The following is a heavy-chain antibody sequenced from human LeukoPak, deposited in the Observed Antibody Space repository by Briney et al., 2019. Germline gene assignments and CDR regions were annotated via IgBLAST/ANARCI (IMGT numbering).Heavy chain of an antibody. D-gene: IGHD1-26*01. CDR3: ARSGISPYYIDY. J-gene: IGHJ4*02. CDR1: GFTFGSYA. CDR2: ISGSGGNT. V-gene: IGHV3-23*01. Sequence: AGGSLRLSCAASGFTFGSYAMNWVRQAPGKGLEWVSSISGSGGNTYYADSVKGRFTISRDNSRNTLYLQMNSLRAEDTALYCAARSGISPYYIDYWGQGTLVTVSS.